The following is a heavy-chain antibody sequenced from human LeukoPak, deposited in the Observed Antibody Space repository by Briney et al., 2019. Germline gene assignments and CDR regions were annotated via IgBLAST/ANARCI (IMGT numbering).Heavy chain of an antibody. CDR1: GYTFTGYY. Sequence: ASVKVSCKASGYTFTGYYMHWVRQAPGQGPEWMGWINPNSGGTNYAQKFQGRVTMTRDTSISTAYMELSRLRSDDTAVYYCARVEKYYYDSSGEGALDYWGQGTLVTVSS. V-gene: IGHV1-2*02. D-gene: IGHD3-22*01. CDR3: ARVEKYYYDSSGEGALDY. CDR2: INPNSGGT. J-gene: IGHJ4*02.